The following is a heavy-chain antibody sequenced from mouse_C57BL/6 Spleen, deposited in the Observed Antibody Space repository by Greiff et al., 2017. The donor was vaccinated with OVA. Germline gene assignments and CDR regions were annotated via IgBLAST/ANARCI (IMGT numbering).Heavy chain of an antibody. CDR1: GYSITSGYY. Sequence: EVKLVESGPGLVKPSQSLSLTCSVTGYSITSGYYWNWIRQFPGNKLEWMGYISYDGSNNYNPSLKNRISITRDTSKNQFFLKLNSVTTEDTATYYCARGGGIYYDYDGGVYYAMDYWGQGTSVTVSS. CDR2: ISYDGSN. D-gene: IGHD2-4*01. CDR3: ARGGGIYYDYDGGVYYAMDY. V-gene: IGHV3-6*01. J-gene: IGHJ4*01.